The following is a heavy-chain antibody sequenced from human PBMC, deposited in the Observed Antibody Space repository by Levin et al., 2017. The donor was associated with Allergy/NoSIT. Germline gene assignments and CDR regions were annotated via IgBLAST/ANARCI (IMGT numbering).Heavy chain of an antibody. Sequence: GGSLRLSCTTSGFTFGDYALNWFRQAPGKRLEWVGFIRSKAYRGTTEYAASVKGRFTISRDDSKSIAYLQMSNLKTEDTALYYCTRDDFRPGPYFDYWGQGTLVTVSS. CDR1: GFTFGDYA. CDR2: IRSKAYRGTT. CDR3: TRDDFRPGPYFDY. V-gene: IGHV3-49*03. D-gene: IGHD3-3*01. J-gene: IGHJ4*02.